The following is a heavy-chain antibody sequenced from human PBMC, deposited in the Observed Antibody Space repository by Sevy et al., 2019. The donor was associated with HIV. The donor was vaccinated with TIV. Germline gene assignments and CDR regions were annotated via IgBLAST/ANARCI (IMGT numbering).Heavy chain of an antibody. V-gene: IGHV3-33*01. D-gene: IGHD4-17*01. Sequence: GGSLRLSCAASGFTFSNYGMHWVRQAPGKGLEWVAVIWYDGSNEYYGGSVKGRFTISRDDSKNTGYLQMDSLRAEDTAVYYCARLGGYGDYVYHYNGMDVWGQGTTVTVSS. CDR2: IWYDGSNE. CDR1: GFTFSNYG. J-gene: IGHJ6*02. CDR3: ARLGGYGDYVYHYNGMDV.